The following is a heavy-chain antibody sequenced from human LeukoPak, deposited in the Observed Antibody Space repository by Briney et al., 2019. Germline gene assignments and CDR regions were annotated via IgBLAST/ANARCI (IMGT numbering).Heavy chain of an antibody. V-gene: IGHV4-59*12. Sequence: PSETLSLTCTVSGGSISSYYWSWIRQPPGTGQEWIGYIYYSGSTNYNPSLKSRVTISVDTSKNQFSLKLSSVTAADTAVYYCARYGGDSRCFDYWGQGTLVAVSS. D-gene: IGHD4-23*01. CDR2: IYYSGST. CDR3: ARYGGDSRCFDY. CDR1: GGSISSYY. J-gene: IGHJ4*02.